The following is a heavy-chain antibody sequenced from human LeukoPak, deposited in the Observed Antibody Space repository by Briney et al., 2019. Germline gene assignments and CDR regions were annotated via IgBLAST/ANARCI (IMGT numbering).Heavy chain of an antibody. J-gene: IGHJ5*01. Sequence: PGGSLRLSCEPSGFSFSIYAMSWVRQAPGKGLEWVSSMSGNGGSTYYANSVKGRFTIARDNSKNTLYMEMNSRTEENTALYYCVKGGQRYDFWRFDFWGRGTLVTVSS. CDR3: VKGGQRYDFWRFDF. CDR1: GFSFSIYA. V-gene: IGHV3-23*01. D-gene: IGHD3-3*01. CDR2: MSGNGGST.